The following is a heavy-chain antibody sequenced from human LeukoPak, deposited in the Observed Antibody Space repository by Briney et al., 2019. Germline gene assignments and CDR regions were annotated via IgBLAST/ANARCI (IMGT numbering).Heavy chain of an antibody. CDR2: ISSSSSYI. J-gene: IGHJ4*02. CDR1: GFTFSSYS. CDR3: ARAPLNFGDYAPHDY. Sequence: PGGSLRLSCAASGFTFSSYSMNWVRQAPGKGLEWVSSISSSSSYIYYADSVKGRFTVSRDNTKNSLYLQMNSLRAEDTAVYYCARAPLNFGDYAPHDYWGQGTLVTVSS. V-gene: IGHV3-21*01. D-gene: IGHD4-17*01.